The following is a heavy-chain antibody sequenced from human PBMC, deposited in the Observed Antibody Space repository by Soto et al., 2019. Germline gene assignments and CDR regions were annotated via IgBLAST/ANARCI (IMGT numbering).Heavy chain of an antibody. Sequence: PSETLSLTCNFSDDSLGTYYWSLIRQPAGKGLEWIGRIYASGSTNYNPSLKGRVSMSVDTSKKQFSLKMISVTAADTAMYYCARSAIPRGGWFRPWGQGVLVTVS. CDR1: DDSLGTYY. V-gene: IGHV4-4*07. D-gene: IGHD2-15*01. CDR2: IYASGST. J-gene: IGHJ5*02. CDR3: ARSAIPRGGWFRP.